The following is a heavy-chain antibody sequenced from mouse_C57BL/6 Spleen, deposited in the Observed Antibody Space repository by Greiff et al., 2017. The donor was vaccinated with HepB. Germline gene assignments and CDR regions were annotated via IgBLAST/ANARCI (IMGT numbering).Heavy chain of an antibody. V-gene: IGHV5-17*01. CDR1: GFTFSDYG. J-gene: IGHJ4*01. Sequence: EVMLVESGGGLVKPGGSLKLSCAASGFTFSDYGMHWVRQAPEKVLEWVAYISSGSSTIYYADTVKGRFTISRDNAKNTRFLQMTSLRSEDTAMYYCASGLYYGPRRAMDYWGQGTSVTGSS. CDR2: ISSGSSTI. D-gene: IGHD2-1*01. CDR3: ASGLYYGPRRAMDY.